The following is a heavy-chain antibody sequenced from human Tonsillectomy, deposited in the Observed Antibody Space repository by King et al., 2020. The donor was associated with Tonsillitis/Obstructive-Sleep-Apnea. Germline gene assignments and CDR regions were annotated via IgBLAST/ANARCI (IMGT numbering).Heavy chain of an antibody. CDR1: GFTFSGYA. J-gene: IGHJ3*02. D-gene: IGHD3-16*01. CDR2: ISGNGGSP. Sequence: VQLVESGGGLVQPGGSLRLSCAASGFTFSGYAMTWVRQAPGKGLEWVSSISGNGGSPFYADSVKGRFTISRDNSKNTLYLQMNSLRAEDTAVYYCAKDPPRGGVTGGRAFEIWGQGTMVTVSS. CDR3: AKDPPRGGVTGGRAFEI. V-gene: IGHV3-23*04.